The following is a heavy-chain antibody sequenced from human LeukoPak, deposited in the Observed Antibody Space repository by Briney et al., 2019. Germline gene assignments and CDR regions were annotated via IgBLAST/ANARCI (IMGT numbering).Heavy chain of an antibody. V-gene: IGHV4-28*03. CDR2: IHYSGST. CDR1: GYSISSSNW. D-gene: IGHD3-22*01. CDR3: AREGSSGYYIDY. Sequence: SETLSLTCAVSGYSISSSNWWGWIRQPPGKGLEWIGYIHYSGSTYYNPSLKSRVTMSVDTSKNQFSLKLSSVTAADTAVYYCAREGSSGYYIDYWGQGTLVTVSS. J-gene: IGHJ4*02.